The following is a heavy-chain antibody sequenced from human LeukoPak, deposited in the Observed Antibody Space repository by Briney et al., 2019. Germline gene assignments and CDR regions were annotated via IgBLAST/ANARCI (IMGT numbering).Heavy chain of an antibody. CDR2: ISDSGYRT. D-gene: IGHD3-3*01. Sequence: PGGSLRLSCAASGFTFSSYSMSWVRLAPGRGLEWVSAISDSGYRTYYADSVKGRFTISRDSSKSTLYLQMSSLRAEGTAVYYCVKGIGSRDYFSRGDWGQGTRVTVSS. CDR1: GFTFSSYS. CDR3: VKGIGSRDYFSRGD. J-gene: IGHJ4*02. V-gene: IGHV3-23*01.